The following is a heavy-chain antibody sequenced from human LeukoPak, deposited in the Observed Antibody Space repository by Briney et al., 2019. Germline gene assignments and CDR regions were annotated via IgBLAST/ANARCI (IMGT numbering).Heavy chain of an antibody. CDR3: AKAPVVLGSYYSDY. V-gene: IGHV3-23*01. Sequence: PGGSLRLSCAASGLTFSSYAMSWVRQAPGKGLEWVSAISGSGGSTYYADSVEGRFTISRDNSKNTLYLQMNSLRAEDTAVYYCAKAPVVLGSYYSDYWGQGTLVTVSS. D-gene: IGHD1-26*01. CDR2: ISGSGGST. J-gene: IGHJ4*02. CDR1: GLTFSSYA.